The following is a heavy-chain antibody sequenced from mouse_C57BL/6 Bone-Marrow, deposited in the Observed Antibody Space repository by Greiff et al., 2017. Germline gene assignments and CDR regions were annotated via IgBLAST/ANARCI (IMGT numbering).Heavy chain of an antibody. D-gene: IGHD6-1*01. V-gene: IGHV3-6*01. CDR2: ISYDGSN. Sequence: EVQLQESGPGLVKPSQSLSLTCSVTGYSITSGYYWNWIRQFPGNKLEWMGYISYDGSNNYNPSLKNRISITRDTSKNQFFLQLNSVTTEDTATYYCAREAEAWFADWGQGTLVTVSA. J-gene: IGHJ3*01. CDR3: AREAEAWFAD. CDR1: GYSITSGYY.